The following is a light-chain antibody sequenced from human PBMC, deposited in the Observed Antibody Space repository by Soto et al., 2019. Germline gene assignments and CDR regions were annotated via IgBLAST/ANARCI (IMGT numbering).Light chain of an antibody. J-gene: IGLJ2*01. CDR1: GSNIGTHA. V-gene: IGLV1-44*01. Sequence: QSVLTQSPSESATPGQRVTISCSGSGSNIGTHAVNWYQQVPGTAPTLLIFRNHQRPSGVPDRFSGSKPGTSASLAISGPQSEDEADYYCAAWDDSLRAVVFGGGTQLTVL. CDR2: RNH. CDR3: AAWDDSLRAVV.